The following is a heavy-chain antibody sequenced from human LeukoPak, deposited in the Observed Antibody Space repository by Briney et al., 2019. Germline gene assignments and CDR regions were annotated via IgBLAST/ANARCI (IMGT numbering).Heavy chain of an antibody. CDR1: GYIFTNYW. D-gene: IGHD6-19*01. V-gene: IGHV5-51*01. J-gene: IGHJ4*02. CDR2: IYPGDSDT. Sequence: GESLKISCQVSGYIFTNYWIGWLRQMPGKGLESMGIIYPGDSDTAYSPSFQGQVTISADKSISTAYLQWSSLKASDTAMYYCARSTSSGWYESDYWGQGTLVTVSS. CDR3: ARSTSSGWYESDY.